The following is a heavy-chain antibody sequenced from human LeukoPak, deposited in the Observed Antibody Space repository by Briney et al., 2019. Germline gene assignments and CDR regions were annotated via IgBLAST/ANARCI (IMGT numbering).Heavy chain of an antibody. J-gene: IGHJ6*03. CDR3: ARDRDFGAVNYYSYYMDV. V-gene: IGHV3-48*04. CDR2: ISSSSTTT. Sequence: GGSLRLSCAASGFTFSRYSMNWVRQAPGKGLEWISYISSSSTTTHYADSMKGRFTISRDNARKSLYLQMNSLRAEDTAVYFCARDRDFGAVNYYSYYMDVWGKGTTVTVSS. D-gene: IGHD4-17*01. CDR1: GFTFSRYS.